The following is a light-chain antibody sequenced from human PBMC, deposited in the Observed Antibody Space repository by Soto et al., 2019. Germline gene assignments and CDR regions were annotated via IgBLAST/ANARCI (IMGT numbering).Light chain of an antibody. CDR3: QSYDATNQV. J-gene: IGLJ3*02. V-gene: IGLV6-57*01. CDR1: RGSIASNY. Sequence: NFMLTQPHSVSESPGKTVIISCTRSRGSIASNYVQWYQQRPGSSPTTVIYEDNQRPSGVPYRFSGSIDSSSNSASLTISGLETEDEADYFCQSYDATNQVFGGGTKLTVL. CDR2: EDN.